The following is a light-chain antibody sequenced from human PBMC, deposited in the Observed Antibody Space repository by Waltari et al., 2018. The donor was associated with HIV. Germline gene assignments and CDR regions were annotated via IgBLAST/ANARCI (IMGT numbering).Light chain of an antibody. CDR1: PFNLGRTF. V-gene: IGLV1-47*01. CDR2: RRN. Sequence: QSVLTQPPSASGTPGQRVTISCSGSPFNLGRTFGFWYQQFPGPAPKLLIDRRNQRPSGVPDRFSVSKSGTSASLAISGLRSEDEADYYCAAWDDSLSGWVFGGGTKLTVL. J-gene: IGLJ3*02. CDR3: AAWDDSLSGWV.